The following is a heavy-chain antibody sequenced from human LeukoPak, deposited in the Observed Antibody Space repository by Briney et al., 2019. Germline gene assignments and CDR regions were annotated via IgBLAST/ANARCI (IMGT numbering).Heavy chain of an antibody. Sequence: PSETLSLTCTVSGVSISNSGYYWGWIRQPPGKGLEWIGNIYYSGNTYYNPSLKSRVTMSVDTSKNQFSLKLSSVTAADTAVYYCAKTYYYDPFDYWGQGTLVTVSS. V-gene: IGHV4-39*01. CDR1: GVSISNSGYY. CDR3: AKTYYYDPFDY. D-gene: IGHD3-22*01. J-gene: IGHJ4*02. CDR2: IYYSGNT.